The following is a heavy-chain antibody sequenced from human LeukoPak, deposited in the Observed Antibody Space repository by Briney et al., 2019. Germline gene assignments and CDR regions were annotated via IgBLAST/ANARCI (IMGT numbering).Heavy chain of an antibody. V-gene: IGHV5-51*01. CDR3: ARGGNYGDYCFDS. CDR1: GYSFTSYW. CDR2: ICPGDSDT. J-gene: IGHJ4*02. D-gene: IGHD4-17*01. Sequence: GESLKISCQASGYSFTSYWIAWVRQMPGKGLEWMGIICPGDSDTKYSPSFQGQVTISADRSISTAYLQWSSLTASDTAVYYCARGGNYGDYCFDSWGQGTLVTVSS.